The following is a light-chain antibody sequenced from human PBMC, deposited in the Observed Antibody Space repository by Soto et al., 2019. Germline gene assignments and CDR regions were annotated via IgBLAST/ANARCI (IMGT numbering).Light chain of an antibody. V-gene: IGLV2-14*01. Sequence: QSVLTQPASVSESPGQSITISCTGSSSDVGTYTYVSWYQQHPGKAPKLMIYDVNNRPSGVSDRFSGSKSGNTASLTISGLQAEDEADYYCSSYTSSNIVVFGGGTKVTVL. CDR2: DVN. CDR3: SSYTSSNIVV. J-gene: IGLJ2*01. CDR1: SSDVGTYTY.